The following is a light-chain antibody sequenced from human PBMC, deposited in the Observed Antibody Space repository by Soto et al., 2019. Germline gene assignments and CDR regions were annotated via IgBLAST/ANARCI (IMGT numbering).Light chain of an antibody. J-gene: IGKJ1*01. CDR3: QQYHDTLRT. Sequence: DVVMTQSPDSLAVSLGERATINCRSSQSVLFRSHNKNYLAWYQQKAGKPPKLLISWASSRESGVPDRFSGRGSGKDFTLTTSSLHAEYVAVYYCQQYHDTLRTGGQGTKVE. CDR2: WAS. V-gene: IGKV4-1*01. CDR1: QSVLFRSHNKNY.